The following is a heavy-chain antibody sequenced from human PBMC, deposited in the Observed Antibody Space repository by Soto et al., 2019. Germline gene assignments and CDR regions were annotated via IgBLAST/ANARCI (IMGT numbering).Heavy chain of an antibody. CDR2: IYYGGRT. CDR3: ARDRSGGYYDFWSAQIPHGMDV. J-gene: IGHJ6*02. Sequence: PSETLSLTCTVSGGSISSGYYYWSWIRQPPGKGLEWIGNIYYGGRTYYNPSLKSRVTISADTSKNQFSLNLSSVTAADTAVYYCARDRSGGYYDFWSAQIPHGMDVWGQGTTVTVSS. CDR1: GGSISSGYYY. V-gene: IGHV4-30-4*02. D-gene: IGHD3-3*01.